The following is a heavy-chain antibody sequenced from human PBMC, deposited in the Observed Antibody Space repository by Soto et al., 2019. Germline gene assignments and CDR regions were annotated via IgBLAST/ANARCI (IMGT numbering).Heavy chain of an antibody. CDR2: IYSGGST. V-gene: IGHV3-53*01. CDR3: AXPSGYSSGWYWSDAFDI. D-gene: IGHD6-19*01. CDR1: GFTVSSNY. J-gene: IGHJ3*02. Sequence: PGGSLRLSCAASGFTVSSNYMSWVRQAPGKGLEWVSVIYSGGSTYYADSVKGRFTISRDNSKNTLYLQMNSLRAEDTAVYYCAXPSGYSSGWYWSDAFDIWGRGTMVTVSS.